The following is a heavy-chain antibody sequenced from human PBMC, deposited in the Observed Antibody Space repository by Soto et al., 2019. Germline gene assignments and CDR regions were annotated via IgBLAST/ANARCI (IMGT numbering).Heavy chain of an antibody. CDR1: GYTFTSYY. V-gene: IGHV1-46*01. J-gene: IGHJ4*02. D-gene: IGHD1-1*01. CDR3: AKGRPRRTSGYFFDY. Sequence: ASVKVSCKASGYTFTSYYIHWVRQAPGQGLEWMGVVNLSGGTTNYAQKFQGRVTMTRDTSKNTVSLHMNSLRAEDTALYYCAKGRPRRTSGYFFDYWGQGTPVTVSS. CDR2: VNLSGGTT.